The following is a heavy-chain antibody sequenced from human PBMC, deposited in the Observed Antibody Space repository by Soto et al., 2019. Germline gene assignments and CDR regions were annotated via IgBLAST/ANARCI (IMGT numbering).Heavy chain of an antibody. V-gene: IGHV4-59*01. CDR2: IYYSGST. CDR1: GGFISSYY. Sequence: SETLSLTCTVSGGFISSYYWSWIRQPPGTGLESIGYIYYSGSTNYNPSLKSRVTIAVDTSKNQFSLKLSSVTAADTAVYYCARAGAVAGSPLYYYYGMDVWGQGTTVTVSS. CDR3: ARAGAVAGSPLYYYYGMDV. J-gene: IGHJ6*02. D-gene: IGHD6-19*01.